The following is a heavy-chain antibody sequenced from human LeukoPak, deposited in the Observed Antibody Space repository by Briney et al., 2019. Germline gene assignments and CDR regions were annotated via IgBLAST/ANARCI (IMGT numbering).Heavy chain of an antibody. V-gene: IGHV1-69*05. Sequence: SVKVSCKASGGTFSSYAISWVRQAPGQGLEWMGGIIPIFGTANYAQKFQGRVTITTDESTSTAYMELRSLRSDDTAVYYCARDRAYYGSGSPKYFQHWGQGTLVTVSS. CDR2: IIPIFGTA. J-gene: IGHJ1*01. CDR1: GGTFSSYA. D-gene: IGHD3-10*01. CDR3: ARDRAYYGSGSPKYFQH.